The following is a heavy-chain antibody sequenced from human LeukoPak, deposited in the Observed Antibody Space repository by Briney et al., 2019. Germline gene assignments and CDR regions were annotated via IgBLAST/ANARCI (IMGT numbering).Heavy chain of an antibody. D-gene: IGHD2-21*02. CDR3: ARDVVVTAIPYYYYGMDV. J-gene: IGHJ6*02. CDR2: ISSSSSYI. Sequence: GGSLRLSCAASGFTFSSYSMNWVRQAPGKGLEWVSSISSSSSYIYYADSVKGRFTTSRDNAKNSLYLQMNSLRAEDTAVYYCARDVVVTAIPYYYYGMDVWGQGTTVTVSS. V-gene: IGHV3-21*01. CDR1: GFTFSSYS.